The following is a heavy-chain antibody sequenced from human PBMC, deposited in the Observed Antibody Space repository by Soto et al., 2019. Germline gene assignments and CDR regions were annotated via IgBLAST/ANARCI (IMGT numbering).Heavy chain of an antibody. Sequence: QVQLQQWGAGLLKPSETLSLTCAVYGGSFSGYYWSWIRQPPGKGLEWIGEINHSGSTNYNPSLKSRVTISVDTSKNQFSLKLSSVTAADTAVYYCARDLVAGTDYWGQGTLVTVSS. CDR1: GGSFSGYY. CDR3: ARDLVAGTDY. CDR2: INHSGST. V-gene: IGHV4-34*01. D-gene: IGHD6-19*01. J-gene: IGHJ4*02.